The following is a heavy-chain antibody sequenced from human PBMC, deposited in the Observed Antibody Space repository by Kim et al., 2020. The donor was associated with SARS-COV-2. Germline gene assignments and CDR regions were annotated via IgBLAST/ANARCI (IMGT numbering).Heavy chain of an antibody. V-gene: IGHV3-74*01. D-gene: IGHD3-10*01. J-gene: IGHJ4*02. CDR2: INSGGSTI. CDR1: GFTFSNSW. Sequence: GGSLRLSCAASGFTFSNSWMHWVRQVLGKGLVCVSRINSGGSTINYADSVKGRFTISRDNAKNTLYLQMNSLRAEDTAAYYCARRYGSGSYYYFDYWREG. CDR3: ARRYGSGSYYYFDY.